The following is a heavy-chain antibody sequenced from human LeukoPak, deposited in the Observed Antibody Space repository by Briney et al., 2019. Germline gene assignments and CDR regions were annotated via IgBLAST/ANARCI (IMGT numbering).Heavy chain of an antibody. D-gene: IGHD6-6*01. J-gene: IGHJ5*02. CDR3: ARRVAAPSGGWFDP. Sequence: NPSQTLSLTCTVSGGSISSGDYYWSWIRQPPGKGLEWIGYIYYSGTTYYNPSLKSRITISIDTSKSQFSLKLSSVTAADTAVYYCARRVAAPSGGWFDPWGQGTLVTVSS. CDR2: IYYSGTT. V-gene: IGHV4-30-4*08. CDR1: GGSISSGDYY.